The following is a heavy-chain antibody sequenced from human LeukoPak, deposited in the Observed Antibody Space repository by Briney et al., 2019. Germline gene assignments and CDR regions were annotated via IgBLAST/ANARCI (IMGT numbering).Heavy chain of an antibody. CDR2: IYYSGST. CDR1: GGSISSHY. V-gene: IGHV4-59*08. CDR3: ARQSSGWYSDPYHFDY. J-gene: IGHJ4*02. D-gene: IGHD6-19*01. Sequence: TASETLSLTCTVSGGSISSHYWSWIRQPPGKGLEWIGYIYYSGSTNYNPSLKSRVTISVDTSKNQFSLKLSSVTAADTAVYYCARQSSGWYSDPYHFDYWGQGTLVTVSS.